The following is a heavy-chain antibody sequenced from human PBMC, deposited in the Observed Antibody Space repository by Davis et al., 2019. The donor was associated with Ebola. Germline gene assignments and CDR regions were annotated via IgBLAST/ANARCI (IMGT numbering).Heavy chain of an antibody. CDR3: ARDRDIVVVPAAIPAFDI. J-gene: IGHJ3*02. Sequence: PGGSLRLSCAASGFTFSNYWMSWVRQAPGKGLEWVANMKQDGSEESYVDSVKGRFTISRDNAKNSVYLHMNSLRAEDTAVYYCARDRDIVVVPAAIPAFDIWGQGAMVTVSS. V-gene: IGHV3-7*01. CDR2: MKQDGSEE. CDR1: GFTFSNYW. D-gene: IGHD2-2*02.